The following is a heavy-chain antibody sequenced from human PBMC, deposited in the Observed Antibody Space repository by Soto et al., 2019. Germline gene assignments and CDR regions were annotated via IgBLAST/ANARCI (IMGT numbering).Heavy chain of an antibody. CDR1: GYTFTSYD. J-gene: IGHJ6*02. V-gene: IGHV1-8*01. Sequence: QVQLVQSGAEVKKPGASVKVSCKASGYTFTSYDINWVRQATGQGLEWMGWMNPNSGNTGYAQKFQGRVTMPRNTTIKTAYMQLGVLRSEYASVYYCARRGYSSGWYSRGGYYYGMDVWGQGTTVTVSS. D-gene: IGHD6-13*01. CDR2: MNPNSGNT. CDR3: ARRGYSSGWYSRGGYYYGMDV.